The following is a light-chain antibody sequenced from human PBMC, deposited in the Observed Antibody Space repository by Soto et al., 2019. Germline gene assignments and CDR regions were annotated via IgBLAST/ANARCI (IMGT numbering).Light chain of an antibody. Sequence: DIQLTQSPSFLSASVGDRVTITCRASQGISSYLAWYQQKPGKAPKLLIYAASTLQSGVPSRFSGSGSGTEFTLTISSLQPEDFASYYCQQHFSYPPFTFGPGTKVDIK. CDR2: AAS. V-gene: IGKV1-9*01. J-gene: IGKJ3*01. CDR1: QGISSY. CDR3: QQHFSYPPFT.